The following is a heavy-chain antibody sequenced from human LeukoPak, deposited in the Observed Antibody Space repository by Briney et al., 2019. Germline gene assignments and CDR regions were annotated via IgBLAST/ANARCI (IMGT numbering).Heavy chain of an antibody. D-gene: IGHD6-13*01. CDR2: IRYDGSNK. Sequence: GGSLRLSCAASGFTFSSYGMHWVRQAPGKGLEWVAFIRYDGSNKYYADSVKGRFTISRDNSKNTLYLQMNSLRAEDTAVYYCAKDSVAAGTLFIGTVHDYWGQGTLVTVSS. J-gene: IGHJ4*02. V-gene: IGHV3-30*02. CDR3: AKDSVAAGTLFIGTVHDY. CDR1: GFTFSSYG.